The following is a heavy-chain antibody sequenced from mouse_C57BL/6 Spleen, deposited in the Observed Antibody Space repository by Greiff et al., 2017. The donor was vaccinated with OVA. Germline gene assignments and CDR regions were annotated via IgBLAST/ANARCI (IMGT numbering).Heavy chain of an antibody. D-gene: IGHD1-1*01. Sequence: QVQLQQSGAELVMPGASVKLSCKASGYTFTSYWMHWVKQRPGQGLEWIGEIDPSDSYTNYNQKFKGKSTLTVDKSSSTAYMQLSSLTSEDSAVYYCAREGLLRAPFAYWGQGTLVTVSA. J-gene: IGHJ3*01. V-gene: IGHV1-69*01. CDR2: IDPSDSYT. CDR1: GYTFTSYW. CDR3: AREGLLRAPFAY.